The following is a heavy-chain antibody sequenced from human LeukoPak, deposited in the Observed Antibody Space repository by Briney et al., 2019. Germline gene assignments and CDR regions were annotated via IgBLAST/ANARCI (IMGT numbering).Heavy chain of an antibody. V-gene: IGHV3-74*01. CDR1: GSTFNNYW. CDR3: ARAGRIALDY. J-gene: IGHJ4*02. Sequence: PGGSLRLSCAASGSTFNNYWMHWVRQAPGKGLVWVSRTNSDGSSTSYADSVKGRLTISRDNAKNTLYLQMNSLRAEDTAVYYCARAGRIALDYWGQGTLVTVSS. D-gene: IGHD2-15*01. CDR2: TNSDGSST.